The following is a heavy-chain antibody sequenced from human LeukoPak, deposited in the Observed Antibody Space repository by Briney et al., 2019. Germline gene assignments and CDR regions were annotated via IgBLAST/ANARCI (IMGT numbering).Heavy chain of an antibody. D-gene: IGHD3-22*01. CDR1: GGSFSGYY. J-gene: IGHJ6*02. CDR2: INHSGST. Sequence: PSETLSLTCAVYGGSFSGYYWSWIRQPPGKGLEWIGEINHSGSTNYNPSLKSRVTISVDTSKNQFSLKLSSVTAADTAVYYCARAIVVVITTSYYYYYYGMDVWGQGTTVTVSS. V-gene: IGHV4-34*01. CDR3: ARAIVVVITTSYYYYYYGMDV.